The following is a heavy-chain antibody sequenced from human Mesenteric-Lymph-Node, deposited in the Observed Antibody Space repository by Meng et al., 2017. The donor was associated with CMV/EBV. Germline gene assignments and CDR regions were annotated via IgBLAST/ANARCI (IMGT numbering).Heavy chain of an antibody. J-gene: IGHJ4*02. CDR1: TFRNYG. D-gene: IGHD5-24*01. CDR3: ARDVERWLQFKSRDAMDV. V-gene: IGHV3-33*01. CDR2: IWYDGSNK. Sequence: TFRNYGMHWVRQAPGKGLEWLAAIWYDGSNKYHADSVKGRFTISRDNSQNTLYLQMNSLRAEDTAVYYCARDVERWLQFKSRDAMDVWGQGALVTVSS.